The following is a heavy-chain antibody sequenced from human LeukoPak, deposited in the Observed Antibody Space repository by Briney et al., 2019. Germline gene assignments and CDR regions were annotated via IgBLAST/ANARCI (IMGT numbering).Heavy chain of an antibody. CDR3: ATLANDILTGYYAGYFDY. J-gene: IGHJ4*02. V-gene: IGHV3-23*01. Sequence: GGSLRLSCAASGFTFSSYAMSWVRQAPGKGLEWASAISGSGGSTYYADSVKGRFTISRDNSKNTLYLQMNSLRAEDTAVYYCATLANDILTGYYAGYFDYWGQGTLVTVSS. D-gene: IGHD3-9*01. CDR1: GFTFSSYA. CDR2: ISGSGGST.